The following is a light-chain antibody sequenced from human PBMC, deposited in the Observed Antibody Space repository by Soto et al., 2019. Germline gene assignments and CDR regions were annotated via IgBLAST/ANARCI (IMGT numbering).Light chain of an antibody. CDR1: QDVSDH. CDR3: QQYDDLPT. V-gene: IGKV1-33*01. Sequence: DIQLTQSPSSLSASVGDDVTIACQASQDVSDHLNWYQQKAGQAPKLLNYDASNLEPGVPSRFSGSGSETYFTFTISGLQPEDFATYYCQQYDDLPTFGPGTKVDIK. J-gene: IGKJ3*01. CDR2: DAS.